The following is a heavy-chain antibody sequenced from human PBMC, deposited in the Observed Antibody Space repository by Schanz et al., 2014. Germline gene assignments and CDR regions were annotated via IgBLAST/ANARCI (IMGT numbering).Heavy chain of an antibody. CDR3: AREVGLYDRGWFDP. J-gene: IGHJ5*02. D-gene: IGHD3-22*01. V-gene: IGHV1-18*01. CDR2: ISPYTGNT. Sequence: QVQLVQSGAEVKKPGASVKVSCKASGYTFTSYGISWVRQAPGQGLEWVGWISPYTGNTHYFDKMEGRVTITADKSSDTAYMELSSLRSEDTAVYYCAREVGLYDRGWFDPWGQGTLVTVSS. CDR1: GYTFTSYG.